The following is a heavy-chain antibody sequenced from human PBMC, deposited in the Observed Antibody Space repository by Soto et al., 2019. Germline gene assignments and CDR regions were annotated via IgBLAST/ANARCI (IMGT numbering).Heavy chain of an antibody. D-gene: IGHD3-10*01. CDR2: IDWDDDK. CDR1: GFSLSTSGTC. V-gene: IGHV2-70*01. CDR3: ARSSMVRGVTWWFDP. Sequence: SGPTLVNPTQTLTLTCTFSGFSLSTSGTCVSWIRQPPGKALEWLALIDWDDDKYYSTSLKTRLTISKDTSKNQVVLTMTNMDPVDTATYYCARSSMVRGVTWWFDPWGQGTLVTVSS. J-gene: IGHJ5*02.